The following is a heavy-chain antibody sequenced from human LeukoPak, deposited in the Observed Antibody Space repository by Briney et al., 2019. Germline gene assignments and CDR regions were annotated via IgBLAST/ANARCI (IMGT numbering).Heavy chain of an antibody. V-gene: IGHV4-59*01. J-gene: IGHJ4*02. CDR1: GGSISSYY. CDR3: ARGVYIAAAQYGY. D-gene: IGHD6-13*01. CDR2: IYYSGTT. Sequence: SETLSLTCTVSGGSISSYYWSWIRQPPGKGLEWIGYIYYSGTTNYNPSLKSRVTISVDTSRNQFSLKLNSVTAADTAVYYCARGVYIAAAQYGYWGQGTLVTVSS.